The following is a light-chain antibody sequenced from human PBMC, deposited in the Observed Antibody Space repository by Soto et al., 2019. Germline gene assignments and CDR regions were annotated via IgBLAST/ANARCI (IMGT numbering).Light chain of an antibody. Sequence: DIQMTQSPSSLSASVGDRVTITCRASQGISTYLNWYQQKPGKAPELLIYAASTLQSGVPSRFSGSGSGTDFTLTISCLQSEDFATYYCQQYYSFPWTLGQGTKVDIK. CDR2: AAS. CDR3: QQYYSFPWT. J-gene: IGKJ1*01. CDR1: QGISTY. V-gene: IGKV1-39*01.